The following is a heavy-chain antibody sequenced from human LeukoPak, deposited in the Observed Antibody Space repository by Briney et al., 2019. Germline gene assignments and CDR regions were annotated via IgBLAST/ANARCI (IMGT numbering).Heavy chain of an antibody. Sequence: ASVKVSCKASGYTFTGYYMHWVRQAPGQGLEWMGWINPNSGGTNYAQKFQGRVTMTRDTSISTAYMELSRLRSDDTAVYYCARAGASVGSYDYYYYYYMDVWGKGTTVTVSS. CDR2: INPNSGGT. CDR3: ARAGASVGSYDYYYYYYMDV. D-gene: IGHD3-10*01. V-gene: IGHV1-2*02. J-gene: IGHJ6*03. CDR1: GYTFTGYY.